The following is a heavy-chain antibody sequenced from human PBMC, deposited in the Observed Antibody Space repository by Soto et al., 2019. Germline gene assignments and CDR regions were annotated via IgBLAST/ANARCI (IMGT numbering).Heavy chain of an antibody. CDR2: ISVYNGNT. V-gene: IGHV1-18*01. J-gene: IGHJ4*02. CDR1: GYTFTSYG. CDR3: ASGWFGEFVYYFDY. D-gene: IGHD3-10*01. Sequence: ASVKVSCKASGYTFTSYGISWVRQAPGQGLEWMGWISVYNGNTNYAQKLQGRVTMTTDTSTSTTYMELRSRRSDDTAVYYCASGWFGEFVYYFDYWGQGTLVTVSS.